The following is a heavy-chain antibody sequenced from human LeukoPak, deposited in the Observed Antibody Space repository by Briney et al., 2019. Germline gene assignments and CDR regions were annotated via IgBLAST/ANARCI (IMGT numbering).Heavy chain of an antibody. D-gene: IGHD5-24*01. CDR2: INTDGSST. V-gene: IGHV3-74*01. CDR1: GFTFSSYW. J-gene: IGHJ6*03. CDR3: ARKEMAISNHYYYMDV. Sequence: GGSLRLSCAASGFTFSSYWMHWVRQAPGKGLLWVSRINTDGSSTTYADSVKGRLTISRDNAKNSLYLQMNSLRAEDTAVYYCARKEMAISNHYYYMDVWGKGTTVTVSS.